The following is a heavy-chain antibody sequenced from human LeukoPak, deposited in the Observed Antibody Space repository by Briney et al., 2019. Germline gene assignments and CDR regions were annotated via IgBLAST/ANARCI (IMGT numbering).Heavy chain of an antibody. CDR1: GGTFSSYA. J-gene: IGHJ3*02. Sequence: GASVKVSCKASGGTFSSYAISWVRQAPGQGLEWMGGIIPIFGTANYAQKFQGRVTITADESTSTAYMELSSLRSEDTAVYYCARANQQLVLVCAFDIWGQGTMVTVSS. V-gene: IGHV1-69*13. CDR3: ARANQQLVLVCAFDI. D-gene: IGHD6-13*01. CDR2: IIPIFGTA.